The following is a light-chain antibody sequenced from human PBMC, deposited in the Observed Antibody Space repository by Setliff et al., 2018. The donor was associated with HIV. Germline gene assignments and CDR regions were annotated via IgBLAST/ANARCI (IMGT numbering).Light chain of an antibody. Sequence: QSVLTQPASVSGSPGQSITISCTGTSSDVGGYNYVSWFQQHPGKAPKLLIYEVSNRPSGVSYRFSGSKSGNTASLTISGLQAEDEAHYYCSSFTNTYALDVFGTGTKV. CDR1: SSDVGGYNY. J-gene: IGLJ1*01. V-gene: IGLV2-14*01. CDR3: SSFTNTYALDV. CDR2: EVS.